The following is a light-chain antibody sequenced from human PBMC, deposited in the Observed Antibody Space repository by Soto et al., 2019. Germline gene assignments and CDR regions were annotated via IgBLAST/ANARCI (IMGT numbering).Light chain of an antibody. Sequence: QAVVTQEPSLTVSPGGTVTLTCGSSTGAVTSGHYPYWFQQKPGQAPRTLIYDTSNKHSWTPARFSGSLLGGKAALTLSGAQPEDEAEYDCLLSYSGALYVVFGGGTKLTVL. CDR3: LLSYSGALYVV. J-gene: IGLJ2*01. V-gene: IGLV7-46*01. CDR2: DTS. CDR1: TGAVTSGHY.